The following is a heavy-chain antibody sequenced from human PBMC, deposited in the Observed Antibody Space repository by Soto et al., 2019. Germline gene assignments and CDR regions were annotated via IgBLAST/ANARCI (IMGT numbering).Heavy chain of an antibody. D-gene: IGHD3-3*01. CDR1: GFTFTSSA. V-gene: IGHV1-58*01. CDR3: AATLYPGLWSGYLNDY. Sequence: QMQLVQSGPEVKKPGTSVKVSCKASGFTFTSSAVQWVRQARGQRLEWIGWIVVGSGNTNYAQKFQERVTMTRDMPTSSAYMELSSLRSEDTAVYYCAATLYPGLWSGYLNDYWGQGTLVTVSS. J-gene: IGHJ4*02. CDR2: IVVGSGNT.